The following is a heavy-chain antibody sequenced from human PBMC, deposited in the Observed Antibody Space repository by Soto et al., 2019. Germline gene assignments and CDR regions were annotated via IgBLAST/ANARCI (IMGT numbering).Heavy chain of an antibody. Sequence: QVQLVESGGGVVQPGRSLRLSCAASGFTFSNSAMHWVRQAPGKGLEWVAVIWYDGSNKHYADSLKGRFTISRDNSRDTLYVQMNSLGDEDTAVYYCARDLIPYGSGSPTIDYWGQGTLVTVSS. CDR3: ARDLIPYGSGSPTIDY. V-gene: IGHV3-33*01. D-gene: IGHD3-10*01. CDR2: IWYDGSNK. CDR1: GFTFSNSA. J-gene: IGHJ4*02.